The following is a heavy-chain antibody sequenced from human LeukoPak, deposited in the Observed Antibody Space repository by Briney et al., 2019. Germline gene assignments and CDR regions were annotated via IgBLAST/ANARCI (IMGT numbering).Heavy chain of an antibody. V-gene: IGHV3-64*01. J-gene: IGHJ4*02. CDR1: GFTFSSYA. D-gene: IGHD3-9*01. CDR2: ISSNGGRT. Sequence: GGSLRLSCAASGFTFSSYAMHWVRQAPGKGLEYVSAISSNGGRTYYANSVRGRFTISRDNSKNTLYLQMNSLRAEDTAVYYCASDRGKTYYDILTGYYWFDYWGQGTLVTVSS. CDR3: ASDRGKTYYDILTGYYWFDY.